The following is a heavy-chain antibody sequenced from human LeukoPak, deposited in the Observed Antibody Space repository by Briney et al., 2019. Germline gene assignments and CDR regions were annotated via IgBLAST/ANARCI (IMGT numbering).Heavy chain of an antibody. J-gene: IGHJ4*02. CDR3: ARSSRGSSSRWYDY. Sequence: ASVKVSCKASGYTFTGYYMHWVRQAPGQGLERMGWINPNSGGTNYAQKFQGRVTMTRDTSISTAYMELSRLRSDDTAVYYCARSSRGSSSRWYDYWGQGTLVTVSS. V-gene: IGHV1-2*02. CDR1: GYTFTGYY. D-gene: IGHD6-19*01. CDR2: INPNSGGT.